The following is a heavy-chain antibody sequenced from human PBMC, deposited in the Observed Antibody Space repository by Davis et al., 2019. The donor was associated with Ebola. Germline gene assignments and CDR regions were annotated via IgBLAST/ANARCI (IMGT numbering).Heavy chain of an antibody. CDR2: ISYDGTNK. J-gene: IGHJ4*02. D-gene: IGHD1/OR15-1a*01. CDR1: GFSFSTFG. Sequence: GGSLRLSCAASGFSFSTFGMHWVRQAPGKGLEWLAVISYDGTNKYYGDSVKGRFTISRDNSKNTLFLQMNSLRTEDTAVYYCVTENWYRFESWGQGTLVTVSS. V-gene: IGHV3-30*03. CDR3: VTENWYRFES.